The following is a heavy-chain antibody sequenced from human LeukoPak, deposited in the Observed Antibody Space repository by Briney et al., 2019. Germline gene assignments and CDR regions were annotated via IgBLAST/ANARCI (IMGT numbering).Heavy chain of an antibody. CDR3: AREPWEPDYYYYYMDV. Sequence: SGGSLRLSCAASGFTFSGYAMHWVRQAPGKGLEWVAVISYDGSNKYYADSVKGRFTISRDNSKNTLYLQMNSLRAEDTAVYYYAREPWEPDYYYYYMDVWGKGTTVTVSS. CDR1: GFTFSGYA. V-gene: IGHV3-30*04. J-gene: IGHJ6*03. CDR2: ISYDGSNK. D-gene: IGHD1-26*01.